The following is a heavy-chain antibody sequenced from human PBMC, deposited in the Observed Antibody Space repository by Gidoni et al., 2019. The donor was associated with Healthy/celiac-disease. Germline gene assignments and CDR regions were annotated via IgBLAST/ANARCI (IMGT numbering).Heavy chain of an antibody. V-gene: IGHV1-8*01. CDR2: MNPNSGNT. J-gene: IGHJ5*02. CDR3: ARGPHCSSTSCYFYWFDP. CDR1: GYTFTSYD. D-gene: IGHD2-2*01. Sequence: QVQLVQSGAEVKKPGASVKVSCKASGYTFTSYDINWVRQATGPGLEWLGWMNPNSGNTGYAQKIHGRVTMTRNTSIITAYMELSSLRSEDTAVYYCARGPHCSSTSCYFYWFDPWGQGTLVTVSS.